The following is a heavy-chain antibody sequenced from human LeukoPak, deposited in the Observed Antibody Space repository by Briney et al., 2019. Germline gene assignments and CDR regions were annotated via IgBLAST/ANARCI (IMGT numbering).Heavy chain of an antibody. Sequence: GGSLRLSCAASGFTFSSYAMHWVRQAPGKGLEWVAVISYDGSNKYYADSVKGRFTISRDNSKNTLYLQVNSLRAEDTAVYYCAKDVLAGAMSWGQGTLVTVSS. CDR2: ISYDGSNK. CDR3: AKDVLAGAMS. V-gene: IGHV3-30*04. D-gene: IGHD1-26*01. CDR1: GFTFSSYA. J-gene: IGHJ4*02.